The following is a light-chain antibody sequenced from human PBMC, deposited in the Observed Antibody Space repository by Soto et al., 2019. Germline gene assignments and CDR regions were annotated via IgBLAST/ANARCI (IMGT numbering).Light chain of an antibody. CDR2: GAS. CDR3: QQYDSSPWT. J-gene: IGKJ1*01. Sequence: EIVLTQSPGTLSLSPGERATLSCRASQSVSRSYLAWYQQKLGQAPRLLIYGASSRATGIPDRFSGSGSGTDFTLTISRLEPEDFAVYYRQQYDSSPWTFGQGTKVEIK. CDR1: QSVSRSY. V-gene: IGKV3-20*01.